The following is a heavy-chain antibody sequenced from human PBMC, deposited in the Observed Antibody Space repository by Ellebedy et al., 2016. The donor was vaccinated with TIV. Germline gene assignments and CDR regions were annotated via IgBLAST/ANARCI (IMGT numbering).Heavy chain of an antibody. CDR1: GFTFSNYW. CDR3: ARGGYGRPFDC. Sequence: GGSLRLSCAASGFTFSNYWMKWVRQAPGKGLEWVANIKQDGSEKYYVDSVKGRFTISRDNAKNSLFLQMYSLRVEDTAVYFCARGGYGRPFDCWGQGTLVTVSS. V-gene: IGHV3-7*03. CDR2: IKQDGSEK. J-gene: IGHJ4*02. D-gene: IGHD5-12*01.